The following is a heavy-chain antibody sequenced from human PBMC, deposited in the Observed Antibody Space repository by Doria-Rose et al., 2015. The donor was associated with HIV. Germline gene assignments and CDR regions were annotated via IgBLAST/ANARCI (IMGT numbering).Heavy chain of an antibody. D-gene: IGHD3-3*01. J-gene: IGHJ4*02. V-gene: IGHV4-31*03. CDR1: GASVSSRGYY. CDR2: TYYTGTS. Sequence: QVQLVQSGPGLVKPSETLSLTCSVSGASVSSRGYYWNWIRQVPGKGLESLGYTYYTGTSDYSPSLKSRLNMAVDTSKNQFSLKLSFVTVADTAVYYCARMGSYRELEYWGQGALVIVSA. CDR3: ARMGSYRELEY.